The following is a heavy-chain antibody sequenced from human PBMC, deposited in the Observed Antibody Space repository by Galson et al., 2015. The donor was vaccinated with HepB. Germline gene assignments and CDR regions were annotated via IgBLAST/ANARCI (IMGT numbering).Heavy chain of an antibody. CDR3: ARFIAAASKKYWYFDL. CDR1: GGTFSSYA. CDR2: IIPIFGTA. V-gene: IGHV1-69*06. D-gene: IGHD6-25*01. J-gene: IGHJ2*01. Sequence: SVKVSCKASGGTFSSYAISWVRQAPGQGLEWMGGIIPIFGTANYAQKFQGRVTITADKSTSTAYMELSSLRSEDTAVYYCARFIAAASKKYWYFDLWGRGTLVTVSS.